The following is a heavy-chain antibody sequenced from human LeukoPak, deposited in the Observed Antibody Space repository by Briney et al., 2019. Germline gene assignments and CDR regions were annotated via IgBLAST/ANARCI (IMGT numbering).Heavy chain of an antibody. CDR3: ARGHLYGDYETVDY. Sequence: PGGSLRLSCAASGFTFSSYAMHWVRQAPGKGLEWVAVISYDGSNKYYADSVKGRFTISRDNSKNTLYLQMNSLRAEDTAVYYCARGHLYGDYETVDYWGQGTLVTVSS. CDR2: ISYDGSNK. CDR1: GFTFSSYA. J-gene: IGHJ4*02. V-gene: IGHV3-30-3*01. D-gene: IGHD4-17*01.